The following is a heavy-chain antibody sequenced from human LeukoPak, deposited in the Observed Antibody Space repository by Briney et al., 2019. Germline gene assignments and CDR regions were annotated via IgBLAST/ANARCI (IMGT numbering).Heavy chain of an antibody. CDR2: MSYDGTIK. D-gene: IGHD3-3*01. V-gene: IGHV3-30*18. CDR1: GFNFSKYG. CDR3: AKCRITVFGVADY. J-gene: IGHJ4*02. Sequence: GGSLRLSCATSGFNFSKYGMHWVRQAPGKGLEWVAVMSYDGTIKYADSVKGRFTISRDTSKNTVYLQMNSLRAEDTAVYYCAKCRITVFGVADYWGQGTLVTVSS.